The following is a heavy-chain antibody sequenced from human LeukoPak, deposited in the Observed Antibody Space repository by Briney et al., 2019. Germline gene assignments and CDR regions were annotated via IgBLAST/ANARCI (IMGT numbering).Heavy chain of an antibody. CDR3: VKCCSTSSFAFDI. CDR1: GFTFSSSA. J-gene: IGHJ3*02. V-gene: IGHV3-23*01. D-gene: IGHD2-2*01. CDR2: ISDSAYYT. Sequence: PGGSLRLSCAASGFTFSSSAMSWVRQAPGKGLEWVSAISDSAYYTFYGDSVKGRFTISGDNSKNTLYLQLNTLTAEDTAVYYCVKCCSTSSFAFDIWGQGTMVTVSS.